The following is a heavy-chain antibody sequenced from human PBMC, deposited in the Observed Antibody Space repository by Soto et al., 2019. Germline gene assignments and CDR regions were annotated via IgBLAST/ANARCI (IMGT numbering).Heavy chain of an antibody. CDR3: ARDLSSTSCYSCYYGMDV. CDR2: ISAYNGNT. Sequence: ASVKVSCKASGYTFTSYGISWVRQAPGQGLEWMGWISAYNGNTNYAQKLQGRVTMTTDTSTSTAYMELKSLRSDDTAVHYCARDLSSTSCYSCYYGMDVWGQGTTVTVSS. CDR1: GYTFTSYG. V-gene: IGHV1-18*01. D-gene: IGHD2-2*01. J-gene: IGHJ6*02.